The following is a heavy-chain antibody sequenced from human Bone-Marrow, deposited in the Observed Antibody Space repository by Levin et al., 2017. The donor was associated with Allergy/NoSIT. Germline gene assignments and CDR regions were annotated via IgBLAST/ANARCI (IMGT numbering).Heavy chain of an antibody. Sequence: GGSLRLSCVASGFTFSSYAMNWVRQAPGKGLEWVSGISGSGDSTYYADSVKGRFTISRDNSKNTLFLQMKSLRAEDSAIYYCAKDDHCTSSDCYGSAYYEYMDVSGKGTTVTVSS. CDR1: GFTFSSYA. V-gene: IGHV3-23*01. J-gene: IGHJ6*03. D-gene: IGHD2-2*01. CDR2: ISGSGDST. CDR3: AKDDHCTSSDCYGSAYYEYMDV.